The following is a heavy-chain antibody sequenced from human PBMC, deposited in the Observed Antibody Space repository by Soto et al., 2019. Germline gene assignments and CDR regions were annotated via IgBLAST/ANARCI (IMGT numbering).Heavy chain of an antibody. J-gene: IGHJ5*02. CDR1: GGSFSGYY. CDR2: INHSGST. CDR3: ARRGNRKWFDP. V-gene: IGHV4-34*01. Sequence: SETLSLTCAVYGGSFSGYYWSWIRQPPGKGLEWIGEINHSGSTNYNPSLKSRVTISVDTSKNQFSLKLSSVTAADTAVYYCARRGNRKWFDPWGQGTLVTVSS.